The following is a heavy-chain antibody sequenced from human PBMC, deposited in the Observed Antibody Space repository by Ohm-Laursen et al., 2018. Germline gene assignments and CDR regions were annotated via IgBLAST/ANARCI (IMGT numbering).Heavy chain of an antibody. CDR1: GGSISSSNYY. D-gene: IGHD1-1*01. Sequence: GTLSLTCTVSGGSISSSNYYWSWVRQPPGKGLEWIGYIYYSESTNYNPSLKNRVTISVDTSKNQFSLKLSSVTAADTAVYYCAKGTTDVDYWGQGTLVTVSS. J-gene: IGHJ4*02. CDR3: AKGTTDVDY. V-gene: IGHV4-61*01. CDR2: IYYSEST.